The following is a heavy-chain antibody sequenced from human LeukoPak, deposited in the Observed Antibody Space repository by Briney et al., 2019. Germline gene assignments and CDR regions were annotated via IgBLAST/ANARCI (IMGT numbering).Heavy chain of an antibody. CDR3: ARDRGTGLYYFDY. CDR1: GYTFINYY. Sequence: ASVKVSCKASGYTFINYYMHWVRQAPGQGLEWMGIINPSGGSTSYAQKFQGRVTMTRDMSTSTVYMELSSLRSEDTAVYYCARDRGTGLYYFDYWGQGTLVTVSS. CDR2: INPSGGST. D-gene: IGHD3-10*01. J-gene: IGHJ4*02. V-gene: IGHV1-46*01.